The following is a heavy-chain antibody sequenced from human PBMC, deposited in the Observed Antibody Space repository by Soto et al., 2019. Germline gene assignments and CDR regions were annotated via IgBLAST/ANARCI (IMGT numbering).Heavy chain of an antibody. CDR2: IYYSGST. D-gene: IGHD3-10*01. CDR1: GGSISSGGYY. J-gene: IGHJ3*02. CDR3: AIPSGFGPIDAFDI. Sequence: TLSLTCTVSGGSISSGGYYWSWIRQHPGKGLEWIGYIYYSGSTYYNPSLKSRVTISVDTSKNQFSLKLSSVTAADTAVYYCAIPSGFGPIDAFDIWGQGTMVTVSS. V-gene: IGHV4-31*03.